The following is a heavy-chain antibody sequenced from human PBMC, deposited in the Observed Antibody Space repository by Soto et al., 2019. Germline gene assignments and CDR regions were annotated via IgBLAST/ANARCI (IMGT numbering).Heavy chain of an antibody. CDR2: ISSSSSYI. CDR1: GFTFSSYS. CDR3: ARDSYYYDKGAFDI. J-gene: IGHJ3*02. Sequence: PGGSLRLSCAASGFTFSSYSMNWVRQAPGKGLEWVSSISSSSSYIYYADSVKGRFTISRDNSKNTLYLQMNSLRAEDTAVYYCARDSYYYDKGAFDIWGQGTMVTVS. D-gene: IGHD3-22*01. V-gene: IGHV3-21*01.